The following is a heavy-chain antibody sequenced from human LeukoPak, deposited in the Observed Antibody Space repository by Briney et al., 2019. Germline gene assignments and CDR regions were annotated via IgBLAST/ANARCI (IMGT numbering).Heavy chain of an antibody. CDR3: TRDPSVDYDLLSHWFDP. D-gene: IGHD3-9*01. J-gene: IGHJ5*02. CDR2: MISFFGAA. Sequence: ASVKVSCKASGGTFNSSGISWVRQAPGQGLEWMGGMISFFGAAHYIQKFQGRLTITADESTSTAYMELSSLTSEDTAVYYCTRDPSVDYDLLSHWFDPWGQGTLVTVSS. V-gene: IGHV1-69*13. CDR1: GGTFNSSG.